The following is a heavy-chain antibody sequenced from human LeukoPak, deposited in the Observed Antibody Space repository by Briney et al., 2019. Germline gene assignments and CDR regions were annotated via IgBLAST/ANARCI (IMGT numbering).Heavy chain of an antibody. CDR1: GFPFSTYA. Sequence: GGSLRLSCAASGFPFSTYAMHWVRQAPGKGLEWVALIGFDGRNKYHTDTVNGRFTISRDNSRNTLYLQMNSLRPDDTAVYYCAKAPDSGYAPRRYFEYWGQGTQVTVSS. V-gene: IGHV3-30*02. CDR3: AKAPDSGYAPRRYFEY. J-gene: IGHJ4*02. D-gene: IGHD5-12*01. CDR2: IGFDGRNK.